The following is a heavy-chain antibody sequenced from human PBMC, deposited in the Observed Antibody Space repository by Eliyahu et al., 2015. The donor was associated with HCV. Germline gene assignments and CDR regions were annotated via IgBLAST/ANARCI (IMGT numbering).Heavy chain of an antibody. V-gene: IGHV3-23*01. CDR3: AKDRDYGDNWFDP. J-gene: IGHJ5*02. Sequence: EVQLLESGGGLVQPGGSLRLSCAASGFTFRXXAMXWVRQAPGKGLEWVSAISGSGGSTYYADSVKGRFTISRDNSKNTLYLQMNSLRAEETAVYYCAKDRDYGDNWFDPWGQGTLVTVSS. CDR1: GFTFRXXA. D-gene: IGHD4-17*01. CDR2: ISGSGGST.